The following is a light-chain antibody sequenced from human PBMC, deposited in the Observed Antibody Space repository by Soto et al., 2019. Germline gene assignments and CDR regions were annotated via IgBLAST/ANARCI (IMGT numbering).Light chain of an antibody. CDR2: GNN. CDR1: SSNFGAGYD. V-gene: IGLV1-40*01. J-gene: IGLJ3*02. CDR3: QSYDISLSGFWV. Sequence: QSVLTQSPSVSGAPGQTVTISCIGSSSNFGAGYDVHWYQHLPGTAPKLLIYGNNNRPSGVPDRFSGSRSGTSASLAITGLQAEDEADYYCQSYDISLSGFWVFGGGTKLTVL.